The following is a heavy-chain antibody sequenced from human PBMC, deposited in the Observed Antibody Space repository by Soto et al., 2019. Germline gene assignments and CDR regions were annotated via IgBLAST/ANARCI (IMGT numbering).Heavy chain of an antibody. Sequence: QVQLQESGPGLVKPSQTLSLTCTVSGGSISSGGYYWSWIRQHPGKGLEWIGYIYYSGSTYYNPSPKSRVTITVDTSKNPCSLELRSVTAADTAGYYCAGDSGYEERSFDYWGQGTLVTVSS. CDR3: AGDSGYEERSFDY. CDR1: GGSISSGGYY. V-gene: IGHV4-31*03. CDR2: IYYSGST. J-gene: IGHJ4*02. D-gene: IGHD5-12*01.